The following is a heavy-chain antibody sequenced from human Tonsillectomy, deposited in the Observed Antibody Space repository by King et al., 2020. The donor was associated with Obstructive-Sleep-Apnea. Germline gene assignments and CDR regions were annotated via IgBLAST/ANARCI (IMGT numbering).Heavy chain of an antibody. CDR2: IYHSGST. J-gene: IGHJ4*02. D-gene: IGHD3-9*01. Sequence: QLQESGPGLVKPSETLSLTCTVSGYSISSGYYWGWLRQPPGKGLEWIGSIYHSGSTYYNPSLKSRVTISVDTSKNQFSLKLSSVTAADTAVYYCARDRDILTGYFKYYFDYWGQGTLVTVSS. CDR3: ARDRDILTGYFKYYFDY. CDR1: GYSISSGYY. V-gene: IGHV4-38-2*02.